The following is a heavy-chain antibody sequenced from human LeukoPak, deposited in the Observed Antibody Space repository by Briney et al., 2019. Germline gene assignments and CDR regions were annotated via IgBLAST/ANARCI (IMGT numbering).Heavy chain of an antibody. CDR1: GGTFNNYA. J-gene: IGHJ6*03. V-gene: IGHV1-69*05. Sequence: SVTVSSKASGGTFNNYAISWVRQAPGQGLEWMGGVIPIFGTANYAQKFQDRVTITTDESTRTAYMELSSLRSEDAAVYYCARVRITMVRGVISAYYYYMDVWGKGTTVTVSS. D-gene: IGHD3-10*01. CDR2: VIPIFGTA. CDR3: ARVRITMVRGVISAYYYYMDV.